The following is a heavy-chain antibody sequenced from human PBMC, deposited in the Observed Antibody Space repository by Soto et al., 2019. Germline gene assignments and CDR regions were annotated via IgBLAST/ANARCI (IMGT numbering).Heavy chain of an antibody. D-gene: IGHD6-13*01. Sequence: LSLTCTVSGGSISSSSYYWGWIRQPPGKGLEWIGSIYYSGSTYYNPSLKSRVTISVDTSKNQFSLKLSSVTAADTAVYYCARLPAIAAAGIYYYYGMDVWGQGTTVTVSS. V-gene: IGHV4-39*01. CDR2: IYYSGST. CDR1: GGSISSSSYY. CDR3: ARLPAIAAAGIYYYYGMDV. J-gene: IGHJ6*02.